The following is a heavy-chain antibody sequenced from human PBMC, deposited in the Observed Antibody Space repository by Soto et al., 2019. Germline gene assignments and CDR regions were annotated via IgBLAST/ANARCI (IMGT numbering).Heavy chain of an antibody. Sequence: ASVKVSCKASGFTFTSSAVQWVRQARGQRLEWIGWIVVGSGNTNYAQKFQERVTITRDMSTSTAYMELSSLRSEDTAVYYCAASTIRTNIVAGYWGQGTLVTSPQ. D-gene: IGHD5-12*01. V-gene: IGHV1-58*01. J-gene: IGHJ4*02. CDR2: IVVGSGNT. CDR3: AASTIRTNIVAGY. CDR1: GFTFTSSA.